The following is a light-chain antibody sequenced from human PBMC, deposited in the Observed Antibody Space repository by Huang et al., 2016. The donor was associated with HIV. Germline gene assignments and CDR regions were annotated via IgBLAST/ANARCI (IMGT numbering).Light chain of an antibody. CDR3: QQAKTYPLT. V-gene: IGKV1-9*01. J-gene: IGKJ4*01. CDR1: QDISSY. Sequence: IQLTQSPSSLSASVGDRVTITCRASQDISSYLAWYQLKPGKAPKLLIYAASSLQSGVPLRFSGSGSGTDFILTISNLQPEDSATYYCQQAKTYPLTFGGGTKVEF. CDR2: AAS.